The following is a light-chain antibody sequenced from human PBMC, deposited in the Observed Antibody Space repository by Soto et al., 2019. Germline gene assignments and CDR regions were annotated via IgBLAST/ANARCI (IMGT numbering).Light chain of an antibody. CDR3: HSRA. CDR1: QTISSW. V-gene: IGKV1-5*01. J-gene: IGKJ5*01. CDR2: DAS. Sequence: DIQLTQTPSTLSASVGDEVTISCRASQTISSWLAWYQQNPGRAPRLLSYDASTLESGVPSRFSGSGSETEFTLTIRRLQPDDFATYFCHSRAFGQGTRLEIK.